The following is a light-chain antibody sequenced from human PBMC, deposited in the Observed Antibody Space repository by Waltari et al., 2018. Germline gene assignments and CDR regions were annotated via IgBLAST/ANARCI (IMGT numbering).Light chain of an antibody. V-gene: IGLV2-14*03. J-gene: IGLJ2*01. CDR1: SSDVGGYNY. CDR3: SSYTSSSVVV. CDR2: DVS. Sequence: QSALTQPASVSGSPGQSITISCTGTSSDVGGYNYVSWYQQHPGKAPKLMIYDVSNPPSVFSNRFSGSKSGNTASLTISGLQAEDEADYYCSSYTSSSVVVFGGGTKLTVL.